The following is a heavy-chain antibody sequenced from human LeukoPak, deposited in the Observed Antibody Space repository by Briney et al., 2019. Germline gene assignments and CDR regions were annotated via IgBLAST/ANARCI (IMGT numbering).Heavy chain of an antibody. CDR2: INHSGST. CDR1: GGSISSSNW. CDR3: ARARNFVVPAAMGWFDP. V-gene: IGHV4-4*02. D-gene: IGHD2-2*01. J-gene: IGHJ5*02. Sequence: SGTLSLTCAVSGGSISSSNWWRWIRQPPGKGLEWIGEINHSGSTNYNPSLKSRVTISVDTSKNQFSLKLSSVTAADTAVYYCARARNFVVPAAMGWFDPWGQGTLVTVSS.